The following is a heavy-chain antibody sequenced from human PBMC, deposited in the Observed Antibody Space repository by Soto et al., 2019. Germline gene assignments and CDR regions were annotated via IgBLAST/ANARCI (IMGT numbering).Heavy chain of an antibody. Sequence: SETLSLTCAVYGGSFSGYYWSWIRQPPGKGLEWIGEINHSGSTNYNPSLKSRVTISVDTSKNQFSLKLSSVTAADTAVYYCARDDDGSTYTDALDIWGQGTMVTVSS. CDR1: GGSFSGYY. J-gene: IGHJ3*02. V-gene: IGHV4-34*01. D-gene: IGHD3-22*01. CDR2: INHSGST. CDR3: ARDDDGSTYTDALDI.